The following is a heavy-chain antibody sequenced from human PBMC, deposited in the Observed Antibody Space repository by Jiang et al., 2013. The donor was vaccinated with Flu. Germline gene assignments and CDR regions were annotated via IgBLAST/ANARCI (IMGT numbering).Heavy chain of an antibody. Sequence: GAEVKKPGESLKISCKGSRYSFINYWIAWVRQMPGKGLEWMGIIYLGDSDTRYSPSFQGQVTISADKSITTAYLQWSSLKASDTAMYYCARSTMVRGVDYWGQGTLVTVSS. J-gene: IGHJ4*02. D-gene: IGHD3-10*01. CDR1: RYSFINYW. CDR2: IYLGDSDT. CDR3: ARSTMVRGVDY. V-gene: IGHV5-51*03.